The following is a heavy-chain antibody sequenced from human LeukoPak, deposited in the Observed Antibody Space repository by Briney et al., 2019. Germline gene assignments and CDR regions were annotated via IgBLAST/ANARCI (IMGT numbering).Heavy chain of an antibody. CDR2: INHSGST. Sequence: PAETLSLICAVYGESFRGYYGRGIRQPPRKGRVGVGEINHSGSTNYNPSLKSRVTISVDTSKNQSYLKLSSVTAADTAVYSCARGRGSGWNRGWFDPWGQGTLVTVSS. CDR1: GESFRGYY. V-gene: IGHV4-34*01. J-gene: IGHJ5*02. D-gene: IGHD6-19*01. CDR3: ARGRGSGWNRGWFDP.